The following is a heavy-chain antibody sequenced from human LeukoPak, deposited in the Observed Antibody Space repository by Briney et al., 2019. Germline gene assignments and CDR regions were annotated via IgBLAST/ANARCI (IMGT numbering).Heavy chain of an antibody. CDR2: IYYAGST. V-gene: IGHV4-39*01. Sequence: PSGTLSLTCTVSGGSISSTSYNWGWIRQPPGKGLEWVASIYYAGSTYYNPSLKSRVTISVDTSKNQFSLKVTSVTAADTAVYCCARLRDWGVGDYWGQGTLVTVSS. J-gene: IGHJ4*02. D-gene: IGHD3/OR15-3a*01. CDR3: ARLRDWGVGDY. CDR1: GGSISSTSYN.